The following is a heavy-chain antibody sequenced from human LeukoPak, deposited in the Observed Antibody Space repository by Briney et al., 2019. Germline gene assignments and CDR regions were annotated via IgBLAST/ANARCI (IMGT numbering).Heavy chain of an antibody. CDR2: IDIGGDT. Sequence: PGGSLRLSCAASGFTFRSYDMHWVRQATGKGLEWVSAIDIGGDTYYPGSVKGRFTISRENAKNSLYLQMNSLRAGDTAVYYCVRQATPHGHFDYWGQGILVTVSS. J-gene: IGHJ4*02. CDR3: VRQATPHGHFDY. CDR1: GFTFRSYD. V-gene: IGHV3-13*01. D-gene: IGHD2-15*01.